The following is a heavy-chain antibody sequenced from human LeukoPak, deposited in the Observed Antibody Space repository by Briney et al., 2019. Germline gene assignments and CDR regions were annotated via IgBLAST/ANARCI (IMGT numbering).Heavy chain of an antibody. Sequence: GGSLRLSCAASGFTFSSCEMNWVRQAPGKGLEWVSYISSSGSTIYYADSVKGRFTISRDNAKNSLYLQMNSLRAEDTAVYYCARFTGGVPVLDYWGQGTLVTVSS. CDR3: ARFTGGVPVLDY. D-gene: IGHD3-16*01. V-gene: IGHV3-48*03. J-gene: IGHJ4*02. CDR2: ISSSGSTI. CDR1: GFTFSSCE.